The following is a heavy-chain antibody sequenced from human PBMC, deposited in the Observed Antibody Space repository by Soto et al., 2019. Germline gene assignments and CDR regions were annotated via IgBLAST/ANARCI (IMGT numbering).Heavy chain of an antibody. Sequence: GGSLRLSCAASGFTFSSYAMSWVRQAPGKGLEWVSVIYSGGSTHYADSVKGRFTISRDNSKNTLYLQMNSLRAEDTAVYYCASQEPSYDFWSGYSNDYWGQGTLVTVSS. V-gene: IGHV3-66*04. D-gene: IGHD3-3*01. CDR2: IYSGGST. CDR1: GFTFSSYA. CDR3: ASQEPSYDFWSGYSNDY. J-gene: IGHJ4*02.